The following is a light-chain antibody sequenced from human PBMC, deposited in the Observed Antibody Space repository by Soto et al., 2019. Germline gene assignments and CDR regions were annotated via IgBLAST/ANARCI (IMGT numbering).Light chain of an antibody. V-gene: IGKV1-17*03. J-gene: IGKJ1*01. CDR1: QDISKY. CDR3: LQHTSYPWT. Sequence: IQMTQSPSSLSASVGDRVTITCQASQDISKYLAWFQQKPGKVPKRLIYAASSLQSGVPARFSGSGSGTDFTLTISSLQPEDFGTYYCLQHTSYPWTFGQGTKVEIK. CDR2: AAS.